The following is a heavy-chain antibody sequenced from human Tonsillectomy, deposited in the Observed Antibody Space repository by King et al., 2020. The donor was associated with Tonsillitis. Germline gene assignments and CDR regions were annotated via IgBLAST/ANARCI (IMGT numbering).Heavy chain of an antibody. CDR1: GFTFSSYG. Sequence: VQLVESGGGVVQPGRSLRLSCAASGFTFSSYGIHWVRQAPGKGLEWVAVIRKDGTKKNYADSVKGRFTISRENYKKPVHLQMNSLRVEDTAVYYCARAPLGVYCDSVRCRAVFHSWGQGTLVTVSS. D-gene: IGHD5/OR15-5a*01. V-gene: IGHV3-33*01. CDR3: ARAPLGVYCDSVRCRAVFHS. CDR2: IRKDGTKK. J-gene: IGHJ5*02.